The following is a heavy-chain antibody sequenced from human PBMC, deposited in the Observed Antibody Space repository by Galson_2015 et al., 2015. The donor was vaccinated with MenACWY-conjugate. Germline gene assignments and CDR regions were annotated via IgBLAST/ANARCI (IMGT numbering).Heavy chain of an antibody. CDR2: ISVYNGNT. CDR1: GYTFTNYH. D-gene: IGHD1-26*01. CDR3: ARVGVGATYYFDY. V-gene: IGHV1-18*01. J-gene: IGHJ4*02. Sequence: SVKVSCKASGYTFTNYHISWVRQAPGQGLEWMGWISVYNGNTNYAQKFQDRVTMTTETSTNTAYMELRSLTSDDAAVYYCARVGVGATYYFDYWGQGAQVTVSS.